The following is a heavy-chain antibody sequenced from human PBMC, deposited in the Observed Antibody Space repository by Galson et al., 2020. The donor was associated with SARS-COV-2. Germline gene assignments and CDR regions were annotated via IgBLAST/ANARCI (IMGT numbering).Heavy chain of an antibody. J-gene: IGHJ4*01. D-gene: IGHD2-8*01. Sequence: SETLSLTCTVSGDSLRTWGYYWSWLRQSAEKGLVWIGRIYPSGDTDYNPSLKDQVTLSIDSSKNQFSLRLTSVTAADTAVYYCATTRTWPRMVDNWGPGTLVTVSS. CDR1: GDSLRTWGYY. CDR2: IYPSGDT. CDR3: ATTRTWPRMVDN. V-gene: IGHV4-61*02.